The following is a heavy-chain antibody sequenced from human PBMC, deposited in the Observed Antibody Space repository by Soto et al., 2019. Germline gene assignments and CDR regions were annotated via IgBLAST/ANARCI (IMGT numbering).Heavy chain of an antibody. Sequence: QVQLQESGPGLVKPSETLSLTCTVSGGSISSYYWSWIRQPPGKGLEWIGYIYYSGSTNYNPSLKSRVTISVDTSKNQFSLKLSSVTAADTAVYYCAGQNYDFWSGYYTRLYYYYYYMDVWGKGTTVTVSS. CDR1: GGSISSYY. CDR2: IYYSGST. D-gene: IGHD3-3*01. J-gene: IGHJ6*03. V-gene: IGHV4-59*01. CDR3: AGQNYDFWSGYYTRLYYYYYYMDV.